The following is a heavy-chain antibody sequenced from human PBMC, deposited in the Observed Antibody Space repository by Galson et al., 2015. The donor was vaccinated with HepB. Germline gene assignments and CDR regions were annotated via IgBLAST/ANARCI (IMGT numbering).Heavy chain of an antibody. CDR2: TYYRSKWYS. J-gene: IGHJ4*02. CDR1: GDSVSSTITT. CDR3: VTGQRYSSN. D-gene: IGHD6-19*01. V-gene: IGHV6-1*01. Sequence: CAISGDSVSSTITTWNWIRQSPSRGLEWLGRTYYRSKWYSDYALSVKSRITINPDPSKNQFSLQLNSVTAEDTAVYYCVTGQRYSSNWGQGTLVTVSS.